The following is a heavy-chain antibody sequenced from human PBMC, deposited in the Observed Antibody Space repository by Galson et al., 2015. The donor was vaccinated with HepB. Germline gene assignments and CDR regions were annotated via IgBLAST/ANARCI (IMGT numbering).Heavy chain of an antibody. Sequence: SLRLSCAASGFTFSSYGMIWVRQAPGKGLEWVSAVMSGSGGAFYADSVKGRFTISRDKSKNTLSLQMNSLGAEDTAVYYCAKCGVLSSGWCNYFDPWGQGTLVTVSS. V-gene: IGHV3-23*01. CDR1: GFTFSSYG. D-gene: IGHD6-19*01. J-gene: IGHJ5*02. CDR2: VMSGSGGA. CDR3: AKCGVLSSGWCNYFDP.